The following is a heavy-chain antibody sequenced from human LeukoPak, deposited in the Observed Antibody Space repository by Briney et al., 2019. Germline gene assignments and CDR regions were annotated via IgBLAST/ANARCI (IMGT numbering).Heavy chain of an antibody. CDR1: GFTFSSYA. V-gene: IGHV3-30*04. Sequence: GGSLRLSCGASGFTFSSYAMHWVRQAPGKGLEWAAVIAYDGSNKYHADSVKGRFTISRDNSKNTLYLQMNSLRAEDTAVYYCARDPYITMVRGVIPHDAFDIWGQGTMVTVSS. J-gene: IGHJ3*02. CDR3: ARDPYITMVRGVIPHDAFDI. CDR2: IAYDGSNK. D-gene: IGHD3-10*01.